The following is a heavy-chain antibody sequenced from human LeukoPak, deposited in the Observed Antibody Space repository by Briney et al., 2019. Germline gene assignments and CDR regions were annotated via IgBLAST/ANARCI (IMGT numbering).Heavy chain of an antibody. J-gene: IGHJ3*02. CDR3: ARDHYYDRSGSDAFDI. CDR2: YSGGNT. CDR1: GFTVSSNS. D-gene: IGHD3-22*01. V-gene: IGHV3-53*01. Sequence: GGSLRLSCTVSGFTVSSNSWSWVRQAPGKGLEWVSFYSGGNTHYSDSVKGRFTLSRDNSKNTLYLQMNSLRAEDTAVYYCARDHYYDRSGSDAFDIWGQGTMVTVSS.